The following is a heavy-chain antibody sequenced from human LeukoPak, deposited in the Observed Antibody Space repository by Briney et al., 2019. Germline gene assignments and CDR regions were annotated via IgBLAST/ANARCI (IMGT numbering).Heavy chain of an antibody. CDR1: GFTVSSNY. J-gene: IGHJ4*02. CDR3: ARSHSSSWLYYFEY. V-gene: IGHV3-66*01. CDR2: IYSGGST. D-gene: IGHD6-13*01. Sequence: GGSLRLSCAASGFTVSSNYMSWVRQAPGKGLGWVSVIYSGGSTQYADSVKGRFTISRDNSKKTLYLQMDSLRAEDTAVYYCARSHSSSWLYYFEYWGQGTLVTVSS.